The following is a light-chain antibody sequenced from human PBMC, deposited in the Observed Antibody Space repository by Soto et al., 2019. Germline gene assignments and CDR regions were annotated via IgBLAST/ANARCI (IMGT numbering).Light chain of an antibody. J-gene: IGLJ1*01. CDR3: SSYTTGGSYV. CDR1: SRDVGGYNS. Sequence: QSALTQPASVSGSPGLSIAISCTGTSRDVGGYNSVSWYQQQPGKVPKLMIYDVSNRPSGVSHRFSGSKSGNTASLTISGLQAEDEGDYYCSSYTTGGSYVFGTGTKLTVL. V-gene: IGLV2-14*01. CDR2: DVS.